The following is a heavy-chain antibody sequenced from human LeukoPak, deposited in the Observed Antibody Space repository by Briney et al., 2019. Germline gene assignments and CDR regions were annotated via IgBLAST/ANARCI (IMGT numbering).Heavy chain of an antibody. CDR1: GFTFSSYS. CDR3: ARGDVRGKGTFDP. J-gene: IGHJ5*02. D-gene: IGHD3-10*01. V-gene: IGHV3-21*01. CDR2: ISSSSSYI. Sequence: GGSLRLSCAASGFTFSSYSMNWVRQAPGKGLEWVSSISSSSSYIYYADSVKGRFTISRDNAKNSLYLQMNSLRAEDTAVYYCARGDVRGKGTFDPWGQGTLVTVSS.